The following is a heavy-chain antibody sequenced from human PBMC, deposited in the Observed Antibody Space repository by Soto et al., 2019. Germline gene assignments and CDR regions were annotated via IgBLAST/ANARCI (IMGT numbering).Heavy chain of an antibody. V-gene: IGHV1-24*01. CDR3: ATYDYYGLHVNPSS. Sequence: ASVKVSCKVSGYTLTELSMHWVRQAPGKGLEWMGGFDPEDGETIYAQKFQGRVTMTEDTSTDTAYMELSSLRSEDTAVYYCATYDYYGLHVNPSSWGKGTTVTVSS. CDR2: FDPEDGET. D-gene: IGHD3-10*01. J-gene: IGHJ6*04. CDR1: GYTLTELS.